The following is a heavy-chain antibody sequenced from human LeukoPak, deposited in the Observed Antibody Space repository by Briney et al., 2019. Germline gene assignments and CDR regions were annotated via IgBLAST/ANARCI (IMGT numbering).Heavy chain of an antibody. CDR3: AKGELYYYDSSGYFGGQFDY. CDR1: GFTFTSYG. D-gene: IGHD3-22*01. Sequence: GRSLRLSCAASGFTFTSYGMHRVRQAPGKGLEWVAVISYDGSNKYYADSVKGRFTISRDNSKNTLYLQMNSLRAEDTAVYYCAKGELYYYDSSGYFGGQFDYWGQGTLVTVSS. J-gene: IGHJ4*02. V-gene: IGHV3-30*18. CDR2: ISYDGSNK.